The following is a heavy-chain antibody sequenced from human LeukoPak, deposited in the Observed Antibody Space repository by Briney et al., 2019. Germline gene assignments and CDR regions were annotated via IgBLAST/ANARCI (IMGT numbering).Heavy chain of an antibody. V-gene: IGHV4-34*01. CDR1: GDSFSGYY. J-gene: IGHJ6*03. Sequence: SETLSLTCSVFGDSFSGYYWTWIRQPPGKGLEWLGEIKHSGSANYSPSLKSRVTISVDTSKNQFSLKLSSVTAADTAVYYCARGVGYFRYGRYYYMDVWGKGTTVTVSS. CDR2: IKHSGSA. CDR3: ARGVGYFRYGRYYYMDV. D-gene: IGHD2/OR15-2a*01.